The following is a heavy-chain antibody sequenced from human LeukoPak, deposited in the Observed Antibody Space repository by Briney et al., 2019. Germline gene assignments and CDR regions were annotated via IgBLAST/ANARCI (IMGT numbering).Heavy chain of an antibody. J-gene: IGHJ6*02. D-gene: IGHD1-26*01. CDR1: GFTFSSYD. Sequence: GGSLRLSCAASGFTFSSYDMHWVRQATGKGLEWVSAIGTAGDTYYPGSVKGRFTISRENAKNSLYLQMNSLRAGDTAVYYCARGGGGRWELSYYYYGMDVWGQGTTVTVSS. CDR3: ARGGGGRWELSYYYYGMDV. CDR2: IGTAGDT. V-gene: IGHV3-13*01.